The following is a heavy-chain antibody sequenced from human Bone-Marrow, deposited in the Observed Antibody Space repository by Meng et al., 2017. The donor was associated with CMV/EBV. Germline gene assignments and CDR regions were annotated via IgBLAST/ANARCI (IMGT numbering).Heavy chain of an antibody. Sequence: SVKVSCKASGGTFSSYAISWVRQAPGQGLEWMGGIIPIFGTANYAQKFQGRVTITTDESTSTAYMELSSLRSEDTAVYYCASPSGAAADPYYYYYHGMDVWGQGTTVTVSS. CDR1: GGTFSSYA. J-gene: IGHJ6*02. CDR3: ASPSGAAADPYYYYYHGMDV. V-gene: IGHV1-69*05. D-gene: IGHD6-13*01. CDR2: IIPIFGTA.